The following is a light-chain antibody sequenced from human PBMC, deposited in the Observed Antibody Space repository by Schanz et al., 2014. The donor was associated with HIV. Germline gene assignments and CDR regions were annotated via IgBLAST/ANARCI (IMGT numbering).Light chain of an antibody. Sequence: QSVLTQPAFVSGSPGQSITISCTGTNSDIGGFNFVSWYRHHPGKAPNLMIYDVTHRPSGISSRFSGSKSGNTASLTISGLQAEDEADYYCSSYSSEGSPYVIGTGTKLTVL. CDR1: NSDIGGFNF. CDR3: SSYSSEGSPYV. V-gene: IGLV2-14*03. J-gene: IGLJ1*01. CDR2: DVT.